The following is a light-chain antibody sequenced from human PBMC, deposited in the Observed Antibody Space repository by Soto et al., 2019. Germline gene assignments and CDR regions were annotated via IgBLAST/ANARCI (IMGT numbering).Light chain of an antibody. CDR3: QHYYGYSWT. CDR1: QSISGW. CDR2: KAS. V-gene: IGKV1-5*03. J-gene: IGKJ1*01. Sequence: DILVTQSPSTLSASVGETVTITCRASQSISGWLAWFQQKPGKAPKVLISKASNLESGVPSRFSGTGTGTEFTLTITSLQPDDFATYYCQHYYGYSWTFGQGTRVEIK.